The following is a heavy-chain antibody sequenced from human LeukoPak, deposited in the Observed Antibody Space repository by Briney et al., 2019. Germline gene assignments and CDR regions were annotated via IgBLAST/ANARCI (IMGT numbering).Heavy chain of an antibody. CDR3: ARDYYYDSSGYRLFDY. Sequence: PSETLSLTCTVSGGSISSYYWSWIRQPPGKGLEWIGYIYYSGSTNYNPSLKSRVTISVDTSKTQFSLKLSSVTAADTAVYYCARDYYYDSSGYRLFDYWGQGTLVTVSS. D-gene: IGHD3-22*01. CDR2: IYYSGST. V-gene: IGHV4-59*01. J-gene: IGHJ4*02. CDR1: GGSISSYY.